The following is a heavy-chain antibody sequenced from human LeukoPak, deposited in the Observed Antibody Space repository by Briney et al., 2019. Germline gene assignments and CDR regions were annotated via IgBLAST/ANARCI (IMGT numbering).Heavy chain of an antibody. V-gene: IGHV1-18*01. Sequence: ASVKVSCKASGYTFTSYGISWVRQAPGQGLEWMGWISAYNGNTNYAQKLQGRVTMTTDTSTNTAYMELRSLRSDDTAVYYCAREYCSSTSCYPPKSYYYYYYYMDVWGKGTTVTVSS. J-gene: IGHJ6*03. CDR3: AREYCSSTSCYPPKSYYYYYYYMDV. CDR2: ISAYNGNT. CDR1: GYTFTSYG. D-gene: IGHD2-2*01.